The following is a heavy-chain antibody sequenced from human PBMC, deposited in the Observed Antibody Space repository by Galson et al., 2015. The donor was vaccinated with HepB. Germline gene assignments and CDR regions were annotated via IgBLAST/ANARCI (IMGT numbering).Heavy chain of an antibody. CDR2: ISDAGGST. CDR1: GFILSSYA. V-gene: IGHV3-23*01. J-gene: IGHJ3*02. Sequence: SLRLSCAASGFILSSYAMTWVRQAPGKGLEWVSTISDAGGSTYYADSVKGRFTVSRDESKNTLSLQMNSLGAEDTALYYCTKGDIVVVVAAKGPTDAFNIWGQGTMATVSS. D-gene: IGHD2-15*01. CDR3: TKGDIVVVVAAKGPTDAFNI.